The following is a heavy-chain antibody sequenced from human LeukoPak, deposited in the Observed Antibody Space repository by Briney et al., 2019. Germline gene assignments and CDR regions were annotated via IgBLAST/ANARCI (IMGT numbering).Heavy chain of an antibody. D-gene: IGHD1-26*01. Sequence: ASVKVSCKASGYTFTSYGISWVRQAPGQGLEWMGIINPSGGSTSYAQKFQGRVTMTRDMSTSTVYMELSSLRSEDTAVYYCARGELETLLTWGPYYFDYWGQGTLVTVSS. J-gene: IGHJ4*02. V-gene: IGHV1-46*01. CDR2: INPSGGST. CDR3: ARGELETLLTWGPYYFDY. CDR1: GYTFTSYG.